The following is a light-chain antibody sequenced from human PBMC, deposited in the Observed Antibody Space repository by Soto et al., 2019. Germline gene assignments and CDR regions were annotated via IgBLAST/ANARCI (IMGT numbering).Light chain of an antibody. Sequence: EIVLTQSQATLSLSPGERATLSCRASQSVSSYLAWYQQKPGQAPRLLIYDAYNRATGIPPRFSGSGSGTDFTLTISSLEPEDSAVYYCQQRHMWPITFGQGTRLEIK. J-gene: IGKJ5*01. V-gene: IGKV3-11*01. CDR2: DAY. CDR1: QSVSSY. CDR3: QQRHMWPIT.